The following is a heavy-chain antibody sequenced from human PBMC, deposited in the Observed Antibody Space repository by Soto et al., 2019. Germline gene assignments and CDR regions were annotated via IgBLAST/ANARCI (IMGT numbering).Heavy chain of an antibody. D-gene: IGHD6-13*01. CDR2: IYPGGSDT. Sequence: PGESLKISCKGSGYSFTSYWIGWVRQMPGKGLEWMGIIYPGGSDTRYSPSFQGQVTISADKSITTAYLQWSSLKASDTAMYYCARTAAAGKYYYGVDVWGQGTTVTVSS. CDR3: ARTAAAGKYYYGVDV. CDR1: GYSFTSYW. V-gene: IGHV5-51*01. J-gene: IGHJ6*02.